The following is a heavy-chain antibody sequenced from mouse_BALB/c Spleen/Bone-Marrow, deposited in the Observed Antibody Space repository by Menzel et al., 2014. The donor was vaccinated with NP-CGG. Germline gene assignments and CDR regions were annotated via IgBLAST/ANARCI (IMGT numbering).Heavy chain of an antibody. D-gene: IGHD4-1*02. CDR2: IYPGDGDT. V-gene: IGHV1-82*01. J-gene: IGHJ4*01. CDR3: ARPLNWDPYAMDY. CDR1: GYAFSSSW. Sequence: VQLQQSGPELVKPGASVKISCKASGYAFSSSWMNWVKQRPGQGLEWIGRIYPGDGDTKYNGKFKGKATLTADKSSSTAYMQLSSLTSVDPAVYFCARPLNWDPYAMDYWGQGTSVTVSS.